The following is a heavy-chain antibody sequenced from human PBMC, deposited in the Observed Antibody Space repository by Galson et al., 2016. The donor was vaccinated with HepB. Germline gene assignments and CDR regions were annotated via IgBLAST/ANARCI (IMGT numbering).Heavy chain of an antibody. Sequence: PALVKPTQTLTLTCTSSGFSLRTSGAGVGWIRQPPGKALEWLALLYWDDDKLHSPSPRSRLTITKGTSKHQVDLTMTNLDPVDTATYDCAHRRCYSSGCHRFDYWGQGTLVTVSS. CDR2: LYWDDDK. CDR1: GFSLRTSGAG. J-gene: IGHJ4*01. CDR3: AHRRCYSSGCHRFDY. V-gene: IGHV2-5*02. D-gene: IGHD6-19*01.